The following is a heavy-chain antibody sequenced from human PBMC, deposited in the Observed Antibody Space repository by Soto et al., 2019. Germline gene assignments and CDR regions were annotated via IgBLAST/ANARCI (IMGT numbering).Heavy chain of an antibody. Sequence: ASVKVSCKASGYTFTSYGISWVRQAPGQGLEWMGWISAYNGNTNYAQKLQGRVTMTTDTSTSTAYMELRSLRSDDTAVYYCARQGYYDFWSGYYLAHYGMDVWGQGTTATVSS. V-gene: IGHV1-18*01. J-gene: IGHJ6*02. CDR3: ARQGYYDFWSGYYLAHYGMDV. CDR2: ISAYNGNT. D-gene: IGHD3-3*01. CDR1: GYTFTSYG.